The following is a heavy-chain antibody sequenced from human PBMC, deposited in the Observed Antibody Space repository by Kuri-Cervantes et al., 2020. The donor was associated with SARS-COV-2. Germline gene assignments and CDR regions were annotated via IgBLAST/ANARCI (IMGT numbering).Heavy chain of an antibody. V-gene: IGHV1-18*04. J-gene: IGHJ6*02. CDR2: ISPYHGNT. CDR3: ARELGNTAVTGHLYYYYGMDV. CDR1: GYTFTGYY. Sequence: ASVKVSCKASGYTFTGYYMHWVRQAPGQGLEWMGWISPYHGNTKYTQKFQGRVTMTTDTSTSTAYMELRSLRSDDTAVYYCARELGNTAVTGHLYYYYGMDVWGQGTTVPSP. D-gene: IGHD6-19*01.